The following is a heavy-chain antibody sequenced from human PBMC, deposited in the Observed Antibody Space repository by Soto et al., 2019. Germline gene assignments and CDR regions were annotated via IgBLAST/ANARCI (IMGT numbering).Heavy chain of an antibody. J-gene: IGHJ5*02. D-gene: IGHD2-15*01. CDR2: INHSGST. CDR3: ARGPGINCSGGSCPFDP. V-gene: IGHV4-34*01. Sequence: SETLSLTCAVYGGSFSGYYWSWIRQPPGKGLEWIGEINHSGSTNYNPSLKSRVTISVDTSKNQFSLKLSSVTAADTAVYYCARGPGINCSGGSCPFDPWGQGTLVTVSS. CDR1: GGSFSGYY.